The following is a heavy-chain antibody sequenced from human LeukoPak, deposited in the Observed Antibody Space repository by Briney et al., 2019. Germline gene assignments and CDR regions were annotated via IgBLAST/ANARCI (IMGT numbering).Heavy chain of an antibody. CDR1: GFTFSNFG. D-gene: IGHD2-21*02. J-gene: IGHJ4*02. V-gene: IGHV3-23*01. CDR3: AKVPKYCGGDCYSYVDY. Sequence: PGGSLRLSCAASGFTFSNFGVSWVRQAPGKGLGWVSIISGSGTTTLYADSVRGRFTVSRDNSKNMLYLQMNTLRAEDTAVYYCAKVPKYCGGDCYSYVDYWGQGSLVTVSS. CDR2: ISGSGTTT.